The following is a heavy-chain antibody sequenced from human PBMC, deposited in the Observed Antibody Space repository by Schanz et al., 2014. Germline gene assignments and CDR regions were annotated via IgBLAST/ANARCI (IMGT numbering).Heavy chain of an antibody. J-gene: IGHJ4*02. D-gene: IGHD3-10*01. V-gene: IGHV3-48*01. CDR1: GFTFSSYN. CDR3: ARVEVSMVQGLIRSYYFDS. Sequence: EVQLVESGGGLIQPGGSLRLSCAASGFTFSSYNMNWVRQAPGKGLEWVAHISPNGVTIYYADSVKGRFTISRDDAKNSLYLQMNSLSAEDTAVYYCARVEVSMVQGLIRSYYFDSWGQGTPVTVSS. CDR2: ISPNGVTI.